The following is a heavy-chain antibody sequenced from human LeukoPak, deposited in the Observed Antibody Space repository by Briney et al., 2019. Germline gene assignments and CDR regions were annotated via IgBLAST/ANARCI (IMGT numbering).Heavy chain of an antibody. CDR1: GFTFSNYR. D-gene: IGHD2-15*01. Sequence: GGSLRLSCAASGFTFSNYRMNWVRQAPGKGLEWVSSISSGSKYIYYADSVRGRFTISRDNAKNSLYLQMNSLRAEDTAVYYYATELGYCSGGSCPWGQGTLVAVSS. CDR3: ATELGYCSGGSCP. J-gene: IGHJ5*02. CDR2: ISSGSKYI. V-gene: IGHV3-21*01.